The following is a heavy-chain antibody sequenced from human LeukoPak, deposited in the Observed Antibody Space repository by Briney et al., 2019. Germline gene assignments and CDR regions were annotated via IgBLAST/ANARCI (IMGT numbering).Heavy chain of an antibody. D-gene: IGHD5-12*01. CDR1: GGSISSYY. Sequence: SETLSLTCTVSGGSISSYYWSWIRQPPGKGLEWIAYISDIGSINYNPSLKSRVTISVDTSKNQFSLKLSSVTAADTAVYYCARGGYSGYASSYFDYWGQGTLVTVSS. V-gene: IGHV4-59*12. CDR3: ARGGYSGYASSYFDY. J-gene: IGHJ4*02. CDR2: ISDIGSI.